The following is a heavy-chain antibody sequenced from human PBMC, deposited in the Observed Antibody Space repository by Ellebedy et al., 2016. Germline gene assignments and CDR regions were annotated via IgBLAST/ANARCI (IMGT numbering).Heavy chain of an antibody. J-gene: IGHJ4*02. CDR2: IGPAYGDT. CDR3: ARGYDSTTNSPPGGL. CDR1: GYTFSNFA. Sequence: ASVKVSCXASGYTFSNFALFWVRQAPGQRLAWVGWIGPAYGDTKYSQNFQGRVTITRDTSATTAYMELSSLRFEDTAIYYCARGYDSTTNSPPGGLWGQGTLVTVSS. V-gene: IGHV1-3*01. D-gene: IGHD2/OR15-2a*01.